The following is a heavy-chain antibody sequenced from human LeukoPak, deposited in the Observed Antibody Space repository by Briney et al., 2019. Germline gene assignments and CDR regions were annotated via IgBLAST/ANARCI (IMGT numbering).Heavy chain of an antibody. CDR2: ISSRSSTI. CDR3: ARDRANYGDCDY. Sequence: GGSLRLSCAASGFTFGTYSMNWVRQAPGKGREWVSYISSRSSTIYYADSVKGRFTISRDNAKNSLYLQMNSLRDEDTAVYYCARDRANYGDCDYWGQGTLVTVSS. V-gene: IGHV3-48*02. D-gene: IGHD4-17*01. J-gene: IGHJ4*02. CDR1: GFTFGTYS.